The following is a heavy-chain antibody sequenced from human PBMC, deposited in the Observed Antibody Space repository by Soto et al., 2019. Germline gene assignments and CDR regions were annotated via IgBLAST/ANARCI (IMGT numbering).Heavy chain of an antibody. CDR3: ATASRGGGELIITMAPVPHYYYYMDV. CDR2: FDPEDGET. CDR1: GYTLTELS. Sequence: GASVKVSCKVSGYTLTELSMHWVRQAPGKGLEWMGGFDPEDGETIYAQKFQGRVTMTEDTSTDTAYMELSSLRSEDTAVYYCATASRGGGELIITMAPVPHYYYYMDVWGKGTTVTVSS. J-gene: IGHJ6*03. D-gene: IGHD3-10*01. V-gene: IGHV1-24*01.